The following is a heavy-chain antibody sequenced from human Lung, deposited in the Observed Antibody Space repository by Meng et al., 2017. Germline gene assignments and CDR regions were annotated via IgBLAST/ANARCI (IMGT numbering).Heavy chain of an antibody. D-gene: IGHD4-11*01. CDR1: GGSFSDYD. J-gene: IGHJ4*02. CDR3: ARGPTTMAHDFDY. CDR2: INHSGST. Sequence: VQLHQLGAGLLRPSETLSLTCVVSGGSFSDYDWSWIRQPPGKGLEWIGEINHSGSTNYNPSLESRATISVDTSQNNLSLKLSSVTAADSAVYYCARGPTTMAHDFDYWGQGTLVTVSS. V-gene: IGHV4-34*01.